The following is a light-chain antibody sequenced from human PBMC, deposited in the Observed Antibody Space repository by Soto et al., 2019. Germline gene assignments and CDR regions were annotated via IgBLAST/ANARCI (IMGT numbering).Light chain of an antibody. Sequence: DIVMTQSPDSLAVSLGERATINCKSSQSVLYSSNNKNYLAWYQQKPGQPPKLLIYWASTRESGVPERFSGCGSGTDFTLTISSLQAEDVAVYYCQQYYSTPVAFGQGTKVEIK. CDR2: WAS. CDR1: QSVLYSSNNKNY. CDR3: QQYYSTPVA. J-gene: IGKJ1*01. V-gene: IGKV4-1*01.